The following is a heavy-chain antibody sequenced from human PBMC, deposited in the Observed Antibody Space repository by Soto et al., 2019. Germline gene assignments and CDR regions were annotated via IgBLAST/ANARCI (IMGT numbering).Heavy chain of an antibody. CDR3: AKDLYFGQLFHYDFES. D-gene: IGHD3-10*01. CDR2: ISVDGSLK. J-gene: IGHJ4*02. CDR1: GFTFSNYG. V-gene: IGHV3-30*18. Sequence: VQLVESGGGVVQPGRSLRLSCEVSGFTFSNYGMHWVRQPPGKGLEWVAIISVDGSLKYYADSVKGRFTVSRDNSKNTLYLQLNSLRAEDTALYYCAKDLYFGQLFHYDFESWGQGTLVTVSS.